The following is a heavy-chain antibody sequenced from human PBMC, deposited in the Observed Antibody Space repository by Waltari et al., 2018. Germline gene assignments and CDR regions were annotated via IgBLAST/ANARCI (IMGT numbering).Heavy chain of an antibody. CDR1: GYTFTGYY. J-gene: IGHJ4*02. D-gene: IGHD4-17*01. V-gene: IGHV1-2*02. CDR3: ARDDGDYEIDY. Sequence: QVQLVQSGAEVKKPGASVKVSCKASGYTFTGYYMHWVRQAPGQGLEWMGWINPNSGGTNYAQKCQGRVTMTRDTSISTAYMELSRLRSDDTAVYYCARDDGDYEIDYWGQGTLVTVSS. CDR2: INPNSGGT.